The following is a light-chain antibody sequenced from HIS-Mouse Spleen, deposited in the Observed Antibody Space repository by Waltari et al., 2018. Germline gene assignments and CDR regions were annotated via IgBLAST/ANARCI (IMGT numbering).Light chain of an antibody. CDR1: SSDVGSYNL. Sequence: QSALTQPASVSGSPGQSITISCTGTSSDVGSYNLVSWYQQHPVKAPKLMIYEGSKRPSGVSNRSSGSKSGNTASLTISGLQAEDEADYYCCSYAGSSTVVFGGGTKLTVL. V-gene: IGLV2-23*01. CDR3: CSYAGSSTVV. CDR2: EGS. J-gene: IGLJ2*01.